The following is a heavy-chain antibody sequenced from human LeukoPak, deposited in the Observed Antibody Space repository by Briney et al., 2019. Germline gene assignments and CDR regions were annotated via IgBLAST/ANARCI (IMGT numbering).Heavy chain of an antibody. V-gene: IGHV4-59*01. CDR1: GGSISSYY. D-gene: IGHD6-6*01. CDR3: AREGTPEYSSSSGPFDY. J-gene: IGHJ4*02. CDR2: IYYSGST. Sequence: PSETLSLTCTVSGGSISSYYWSWIRQPPGKGLEWIGYIYYSGSTNYNPSLKSRVTISVDTSKNQFSLKLSSVTAADTAVYYCAREGTPEYSSSSGPFDYWGQGTLVTVSS.